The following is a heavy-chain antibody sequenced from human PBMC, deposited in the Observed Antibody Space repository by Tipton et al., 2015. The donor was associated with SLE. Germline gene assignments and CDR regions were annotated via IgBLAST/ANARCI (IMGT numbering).Heavy chain of an antibody. D-gene: IGHD3-10*01. Sequence: QSGAEVKKPGEALQISCKTSGYSFTNSWIVWFRHMPGKGLECMGMIDPSDSENRYNPSFQGHVSMSIDRSTTTAYLQWRSLKASDTAMYFCARRWVQTVFDYWGQVTLVTVSA. J-gene: IGHJ4*02. CDR1: GYSFTNSW. CDR2: IDPSDSEN. V-gene: IGHV5-51*03. CDR3: ARRWVQTVFDY.